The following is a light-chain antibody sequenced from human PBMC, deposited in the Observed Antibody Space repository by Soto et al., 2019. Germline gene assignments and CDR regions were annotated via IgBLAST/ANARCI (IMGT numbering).Light chain of an antibody. CDR3: SSYAGSNLVV. CDR1: SSDVGGYNY. CDR2: EVS. Sequence: QSALTQPPSASGSPGQSVTISCTGTSSDVGGYNYVSWYQQHPGKAPKLMIYEVSKRPSWVPDRFSGSKSGNTASLTVSGLQAEDEADYYCSSYAGSNLVVFGGGTKLTVL. V-gene: IGLV2-8*01. J-gene: IGLJ2*01.